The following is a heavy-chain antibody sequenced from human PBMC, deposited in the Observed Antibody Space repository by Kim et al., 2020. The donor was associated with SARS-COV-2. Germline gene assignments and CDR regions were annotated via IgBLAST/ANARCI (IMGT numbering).Heavy chain of an antibody. CDR1: GYTFTSYT. Sequence: ASVKVSCKASGYTFTSYTLNWVRQAPGQGLEWMGWINVGNGNTSYSQKFQGRVTMTRDTSASTAYMELSSLRSDDTAVYYCARDRTTRNGEYYFDFWGQGALITVSS. V-gene: IGHV1-3*01. D-gene: IGHD1-1*01. CDR2: INVGNGNT. CDR3: ARDRTTRNGEYYFDF. J-gene: IGHJ4*02.